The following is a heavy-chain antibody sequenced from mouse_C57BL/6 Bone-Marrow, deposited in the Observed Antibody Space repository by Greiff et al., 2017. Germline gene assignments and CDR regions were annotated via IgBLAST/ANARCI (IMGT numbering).Heavy chain of an antibody. D-gene: IGHD2-13*01. CDR3: ARCDWGLLFDY. Sequence: VQLVESGAELVKPGASVKMSCKASGYTFTSYWITWVKQRPGQGLEWIGDIYPGSGSTNYNEKFKSKATLTVDTSSSTAYMQLSSLTSEDSAVYYCARCDWGLLFDYWGQGTTLTVSS. V-gene: IGHV1-55*01. CDR1: GYTFTSYW. J-gene: IGHJ2*01. CDR2: IYPGSGST.